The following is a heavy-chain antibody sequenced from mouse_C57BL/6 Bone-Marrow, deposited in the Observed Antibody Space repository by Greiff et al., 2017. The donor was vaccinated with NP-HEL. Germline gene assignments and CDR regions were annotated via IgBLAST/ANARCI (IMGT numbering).Heavy chain of an antibody. D-gene: IGHD3-2*02. CDR1: GYTFTSYW. J-gene: IGHJ1*03. CDR2: IDPHSGGT. CDR3: ARPLRDRYWYFDV. Sequence: VQLQQPGAELVKPGASVKLSCKASGYTFTSYWMHWVKQRPGRGLEWIGRIDPHSGGTKYNEKFKSTATLTVDKPSSTAYMQLSSLTSEDSAVYYCARPLRDRYWYFDVWGTGTTVTVSS. V-gene: IGHV1-72*01.